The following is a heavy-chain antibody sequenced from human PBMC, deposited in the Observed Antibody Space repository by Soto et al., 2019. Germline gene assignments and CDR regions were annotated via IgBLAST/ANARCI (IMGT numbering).Heavy chain of an antibody. Sequence: EVQLVESGGGLVKPGGSLRLSCAASGFTFSSYSMNWVRQAPGKGLEWVSSISSSSSYIYYADSVKGRFTISTDNAKNSLYLQMNSLRAEDTAVYYCASSGSVSSWSREYYFDYWGQGTLVTVSS. CDR3: ASSGSVSSWSREYYFDY. CDR2: ISSSSSYI. V-gene: IGHV3-21*01. J-gene: IGHJ4*02. D-gene: IGHD6-13*01. CDR1: GFTFSSYS.